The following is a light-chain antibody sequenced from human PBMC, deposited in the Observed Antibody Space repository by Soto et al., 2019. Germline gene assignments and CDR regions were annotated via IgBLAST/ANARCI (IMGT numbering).Light chain of an antibody. V-gene: IGKV3-15*01. Sequence: EIVMTQSPVTLSVSPGEGATLSCRASQSISSTVAWYQQKPGQAPRLLIYAASTRATGVSARFSGSGSGTEFTLTISSLQSEDFTIYYCQYYNNWLATFGGGTKVDIK. CDR3: QYYNNWLAT. CDR1: QSISST. J-gene: IGKJ4*01. CDR2: AAS.